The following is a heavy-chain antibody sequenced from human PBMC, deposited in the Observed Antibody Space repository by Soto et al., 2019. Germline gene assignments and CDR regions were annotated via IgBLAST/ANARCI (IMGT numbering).Heavy chain of an antibody. V-gene: IGHV1-69*12. CDR2: SIPIFGTA. D-gene: IGHD6-13*01. CDR3: AERSSPNWFDP. J-gene: IGHJ5*02. Sequence: QVQLVQSGDEVKKPGASVKVSCKASGGTFSSYAISWVRQAPGQGLEWMGGSIPIFGTANYAQKFQVRVTITADESTSTAYMELGSLRSEDTAVYYCAERSSPNWFDPWGQGTLVTVAS. CDR1: GGTFSSYA.